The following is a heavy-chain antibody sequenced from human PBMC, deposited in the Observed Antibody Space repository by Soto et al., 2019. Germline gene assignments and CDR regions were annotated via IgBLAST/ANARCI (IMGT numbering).Heavy chain of an antibody. D-gene: IGHD3-22*01. Sequence: GGSLRLSCASSVFTFIDYYMSWIRQAPGKGLEWVSYISSSSSYTNYADSVKGRFTISRDNAKNSLYLQMNSLRAEDTAVYYCARDQYYDSSGYYPPGYWGQGTLVTVS. CDR2: ISSSSSYT. V-gene: IGHV3-11*06. J-gene: IGHJ4*02. CDR1: VFTFIDYY. CDR3: ARDQYYDSSGYYPPGY.